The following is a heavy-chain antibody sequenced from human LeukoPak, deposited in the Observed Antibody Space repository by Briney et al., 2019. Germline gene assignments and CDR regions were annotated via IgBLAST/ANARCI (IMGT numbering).Heavy chain of an antibody. D-gene: IGHD6-19*01. Sequence: ASVKVSCKASGYTFTDYCIHWVRQAPGQGLEWMGWINPNSGGTNYAQKFRGRVTMTRDTSISTAYMELSRLRSDDTAVYFCARRDIAVAGLHYYGMDVWGQGTTVTVSS. CDR3: ARRDIAVAGLHYYGMDV. CDR2: INPNSGGT. V-gene: IGHV1-2*02. CDR1: GYTFTDYC. J-gene: IGHJ6*02.